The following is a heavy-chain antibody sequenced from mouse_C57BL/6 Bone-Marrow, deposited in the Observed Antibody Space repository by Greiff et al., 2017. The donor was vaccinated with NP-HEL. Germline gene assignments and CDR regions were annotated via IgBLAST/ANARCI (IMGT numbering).Heavy chain of an antibody. V-gene: IGHV1-52*01. CDR3: ARGTYSNSGYAMDY. Sequence: QVHVKQPGAELVRPGSSVKLSCKASGYTFTSYWMHWVKQRPIQGLEWIGNIDPSDSETHYNQKFKDKATLTVDKSSSTAYMQLSSLTSEDSAVYYCARGTYSNSGYAMDYWGQGTSVTVSS. D-gene: IGHD2-5*01. J-gene: IGHJ4*01. CDR2: IDPSDSET. CDR1: GYTFTSYW.